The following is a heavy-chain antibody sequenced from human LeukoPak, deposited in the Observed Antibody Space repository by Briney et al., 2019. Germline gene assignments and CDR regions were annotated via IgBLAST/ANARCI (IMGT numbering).Heavy chain of an antibody. CDR2: IYTSGST. J-gene: IGHJ4*02. D-gene: IGHD3-9*01. CDR1: GGSISSYY. V-gene: IGHV4-4*07. Sequence: SETLSLTCTVSGGSISSYYWSWIRQPAGKGLEWIGRIYTSGSTNYNPSLKSRVTISVDTSKNQFSLKLSSVTAADTAVYYCARASKNHYDILTGYTPPFDYWGQGTLVTVSS. CDR3: ARASKNHYDILTGYTPPFDY.